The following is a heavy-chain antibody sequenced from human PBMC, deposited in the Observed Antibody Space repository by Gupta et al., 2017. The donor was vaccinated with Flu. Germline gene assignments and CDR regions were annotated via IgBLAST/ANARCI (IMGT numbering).Heavy chain of an antibody. J-gene: IGHJ4*02. CDR3: ASGYPVSVAYGESAFFDY. D-gene: IGHD4-17*01. V-gene: IGHV4-31*03. Sequence: QVQLQESGPGLVKPSQTLSLTCTVSGDSFSSANYYWSWIRQRPGKDLEWIAYIHNTGGTYYNPSLKSRLTLSVDTSKKQFYLKLTTVTAADTAVYYCASGYPVSVAYGESAFFDYWGQGTPVTVSS. CDR2: IHNTGGT. CDR1: GDSFSSANYY.